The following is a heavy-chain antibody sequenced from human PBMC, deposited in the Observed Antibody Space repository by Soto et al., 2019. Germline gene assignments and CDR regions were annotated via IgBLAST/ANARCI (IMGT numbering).Heavy chain of an antibody. V-gene: IGHV3-74*01. Sequence: GGSLRLSCAASGFTFSSYWMHWVRQAPGKGLVWVSRINSDGSSTSYADSVKGRFTISRDNAKNTLYLQMNSLRAEDTAVYYCARARPPNYYDSSAHVGGYFQHWGQGTLVTVSS. D-gene: IGHD3-22*01. CDR2: INSDGSST. J-gene: IGHJ1*01. CDR3: ARARPPNYYDSSAHVGGYFQH. CDR1: GFTFSSYW.